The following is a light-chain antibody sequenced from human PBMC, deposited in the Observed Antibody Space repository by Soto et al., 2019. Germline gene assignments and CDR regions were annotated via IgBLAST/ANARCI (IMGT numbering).Light chain of an antibody. V-gene: IGLV2-11*01. Sequence: QSVLTQPRSVSGSPVQSVTISCTGTSTDVGGYNYVSWYQQHPGKVPKLMLYDVSKRPSGVPDRFSGSKSGNTASLTISGLQAEGEADYYCCSYAGRDTLYVFGSGTKVTVL. J-gene: IGLJ1*01. CDR2: DVS. CDR1: STDVGGYNY. CDR3: CSYAGRDTLYV.